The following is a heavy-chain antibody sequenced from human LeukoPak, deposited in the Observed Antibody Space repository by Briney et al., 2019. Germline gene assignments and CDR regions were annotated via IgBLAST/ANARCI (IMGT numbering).Heavy chain of an antibody. CDR1: VGTFSSYA. D-gene: IGHD2-15*01. CDR2: IIPIFGTA. J-gene: IGHJ4*02. V-gene: IGHV1-69*01. Sequence: SVKVSCKASVGTFSSYAISWVRQAPGQGLEWMGGIIPIFGTANYAQKFQGRVTITADESTSTAYMELSSPRSEDTAVYYCTYGYCSGGSCYSRADYWGQGTLVTVSS. CDR3: TYGYCSGGSCYSRADY.